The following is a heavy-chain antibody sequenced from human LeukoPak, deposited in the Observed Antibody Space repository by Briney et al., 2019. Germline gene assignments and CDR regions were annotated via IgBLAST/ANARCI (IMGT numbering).Heavy chain of an antibody. V-gene: IGHV4-61*01. CDR3: ARNVVGATSYWYFDL. CDR1: GVSVSSGSYH. D-gene: IGHD1-26*01. J-gene: IGHJ2*01. Sequence: SSETLSLTCSVSGVSVSSGSYHWSWIRQPPGKGLEWIGYIYYSGSTKYNPSLKSRVTISLDTSKNQFSLKVISVTAADTAVYYCARNVVGATSYWYFDLWGRGTLVTVSS. CDR2: IYYSGST.